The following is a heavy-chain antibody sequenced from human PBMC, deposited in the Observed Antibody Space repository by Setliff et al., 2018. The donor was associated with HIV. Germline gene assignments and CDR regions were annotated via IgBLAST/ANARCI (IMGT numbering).Heavy chain of an antibody. CDR3: ARTGYYDSSGYYYFDY. V-gene: IGHV5-51*01. CDR1: GYSFTSYW. D-gene: IGHD3-22*01. J-gene: IGHJ4*02. CDR2: IYPGDSDT. Sequence: PGESLKISCKGSGYSFTSYWIGWVRQMPGKGLEWMGFIYPGDSDTRYSPSFQGQVTISADKSISTAYLQWSSLKASDTAMYYCARTGYYDSSGYYYFDYWGQGTLVTVSS.